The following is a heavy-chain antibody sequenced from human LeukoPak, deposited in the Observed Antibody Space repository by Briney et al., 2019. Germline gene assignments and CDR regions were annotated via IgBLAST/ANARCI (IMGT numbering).Heavy chain of an antibody. CDR2: ISRSSSYT. V-gene: IGHV3-11*05. J-gene: IGHJ4*02. CDR3: ARDRDCSSTSCYVDY. CDR1: GFTVSSNY. D-gene: IGHD2-2*01. Sequence: PGGSLRLSCAASGFTVSSNYMSWVRQAPGKGLEWVSYISRSSSYTNYADFVKGRFTISRDNAKNSLYLQMNSLRAEDTAVYYCARDRDCSSTSCYVDYWGQGTLVAVSS.